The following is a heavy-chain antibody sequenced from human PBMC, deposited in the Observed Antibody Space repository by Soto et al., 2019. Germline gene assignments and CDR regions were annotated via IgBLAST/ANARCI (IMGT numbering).Heavy chain of an antibody. V-gene: IGHV3-30*18. Sequence: GGSLRLSCADSGFTFSSYGMHWVRQAPGKGLEWVAVISYDGSNKYYADSVKGRFTISRDNSKNTLYLQMNSLRAEDTAVYYCAKDRQDYGGNWDAFDIWGQGTMVTVSS. CDR1: GFTFSSYG. CDR2: ISYDGSNK. CDR3: AKDRQDYGGNWDAFDI. D-gene: IGHD4-17*01. J-gene: IGHJ3*02.